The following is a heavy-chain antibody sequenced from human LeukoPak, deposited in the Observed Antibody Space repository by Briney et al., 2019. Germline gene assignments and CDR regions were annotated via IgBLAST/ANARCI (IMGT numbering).Heavy chain of an antibody. Sequence: PGRSLRPSCAASGFTFSSYAMHWVRQAPGKGVEWVAVISYDGSNKYYADSVKGRFTISRDNSKNTLYLQMNSLRAEDTAVYYCAKDSVGRWGGPPKYFQHWGQGTLVTVSS. CDR2: ISYDGSNK. D-gene: IGHD4-23*01. CDR3: AKDSVGRWGGPPKYFQH. V-gene: IGHV3-30-3*01. J-gene: IGHJ1*01. CDR1: GFTFSSYA.